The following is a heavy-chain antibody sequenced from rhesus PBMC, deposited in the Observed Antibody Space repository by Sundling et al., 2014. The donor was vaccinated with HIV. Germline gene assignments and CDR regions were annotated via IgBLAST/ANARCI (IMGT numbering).Heavy chain of an antibody. Sequence: QVHLQESGPGLVKPSETLSLTCTVSGASISSNYWNWIRQAPGKGLEWIGRIYGSGGITDYNPSLKSRLNISIDTSKNQFSLKLSSVTAADTAIYYCARDYEDDSDYYPPPLNSWGQGVVVTVSS. CDR3: ARDYEDDSDYYPPPLNS. V-gene: IGHV4S2*01. CDR1: GASISSNY. J-gene: IGHJ6*01. CDR2: IYGSGGIT. D-gene: IGHD3-9*01.